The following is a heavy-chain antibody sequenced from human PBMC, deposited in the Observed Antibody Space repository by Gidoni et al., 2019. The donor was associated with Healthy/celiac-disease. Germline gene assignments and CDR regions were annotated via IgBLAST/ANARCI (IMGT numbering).Heavy chain of an antibody. CDR1: GGTFSSYA. Sequence: QVQLVQSGAEVKKPGSSVKVSCKASGGTFSSYAISWVRQAPGQGLEWMGGIIPIFGTANYAQKFQGRVTITADESTSTAYMELSSLRSEDTAVYYCARGSQPIVVVVAAKPDHAYNWFDPWGQGTLVTVSS. D-gene: IGHD2-15*01. V-gene: IGHV1-69*01. J-gene: IGHJ5*02. CDR2: IIPIFGTA. CDR3: ARGSQPIVVVVAAKPDHAYNWFDP.